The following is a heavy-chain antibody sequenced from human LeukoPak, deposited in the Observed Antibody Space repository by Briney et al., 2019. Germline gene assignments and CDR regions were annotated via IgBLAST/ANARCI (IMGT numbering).Heavy chain of an antibody. CDR2: ISDIGSI. CDR1: GGSISSYY. J-gene: IGHJ4*02. V-gene: IGHV4-59*08. Sequence: MTSETLSLTCTVSGGSISSYYWSWIRQPPGKGLEWIAYISDIGSINYNPSLKSRVTISLDTSKNRFSLKLSSVTAADTAVYYCAGHHPRNTVDFWGQGTLVTVSS. D-gene: IGHD2-8*02. CDR3: AGHHPRNTVDF.